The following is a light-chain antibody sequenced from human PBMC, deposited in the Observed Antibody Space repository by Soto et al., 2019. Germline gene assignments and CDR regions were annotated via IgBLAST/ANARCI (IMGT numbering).Light chain of an antibody. CDR3: SSYAGSYTWI. CDR2: DVT. V-gene: IGLV2-11*01. J-gene: IGLJ1*01. Sequence: QSVLTQPASVSGSPGQSITISCTGTSSDIGFYNYVSWFQQHPGKAPQLLIYDVTKRPSGVPDRFSGSKSGNTAALTISGLQAEDEAEYFCSSYAGSYTWIFGSGTKVTVL. CDR1: SSDIGFYNY.